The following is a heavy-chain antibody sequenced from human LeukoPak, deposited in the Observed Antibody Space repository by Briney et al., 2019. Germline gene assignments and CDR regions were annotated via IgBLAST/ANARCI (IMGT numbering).Heavy chain of an antibody. CDR2: INGDGTDT. Sequence: SGGSLRLSCAASGFTFSTYWMHWVRQAPGKGLVWVSRINGDGTDTTYADFEEGRFIISRDNAKNTLYLQMNSLRAEDTAVYYCARALMSDSAYWGQGTLVSVSS. D-gene: IGHD2-15*01. CDR3: ARALMSDSAY. CDR1: GFTFSTYW. V-gene: IGHV3-74*01. J-gene: IGHJ4*02.